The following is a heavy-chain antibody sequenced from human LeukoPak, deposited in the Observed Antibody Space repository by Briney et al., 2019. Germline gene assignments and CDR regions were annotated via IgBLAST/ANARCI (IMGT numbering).Heavy chain of an antibody. CDR3: AREVAGYAGMFGE. V-gene: IGHV3-48*03. CDR2: LRRSGSTI. CDR1: GFTSSRFE. D-gene: IGHD2-2*03. J-gene: IGHJ4*02. Sequence: GGCLRLSRAASGFTSSRFEMNGVRQAPGRGREGVSYLRRSGSTIYHADTVKGPCTVSRDNAKNSVYLQMNSLRAEDTGVYYCAREVAGYAGMFGEWGQGTLVTVSS.